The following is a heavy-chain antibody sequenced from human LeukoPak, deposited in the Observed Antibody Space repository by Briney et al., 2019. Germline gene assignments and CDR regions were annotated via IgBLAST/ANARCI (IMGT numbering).Heavy chain of an antibody. CDR3: ASVYYDILTGYYTGGDNWFDP. Sequence: PSETQSLTCTVSGGSISTYYWNWIRQPPGKGLEWIGSIYYSGSTYYNPSLKSRVTISVDTSKNQFSLKLSSVTAADTAVYYCASVYYDILTGYYTGGDNWFDPWGQGTLVTVSS. V-gene: IGHV4-59*12. D-gene: IGHD3-9*01. CDR2: IYYSGST. J-gene: IGHJ5*02. CDR1: GGSISTYY.